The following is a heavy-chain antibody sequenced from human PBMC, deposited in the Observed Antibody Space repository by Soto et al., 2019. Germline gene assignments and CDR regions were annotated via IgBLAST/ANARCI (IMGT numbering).Heavy chain of an antibody. CDR3: ARRLTVVPLAIDL. CDR1: GFSLPPSGVG. D-gene: IGHD3-10*01. J-gene: IGHJ3*01. Sequence: SGPTLVNPTQTLTLTCTFSGFSLPPSGVGVGWIRQPPGKALEWLALIYWNDDTRYSASLKNRVTISTNTSKNQVVLTMTDMDPVDTATYYCARRLTVVPLAIDLWGQGTMVTVSS. V-gene: IGHV2-5*01. CDR2: IYWNDDT.